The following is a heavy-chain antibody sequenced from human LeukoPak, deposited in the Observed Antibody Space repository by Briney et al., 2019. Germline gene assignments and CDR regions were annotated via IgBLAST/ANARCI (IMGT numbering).Heavy chain of an antibody. CDR3: ARHGRLRWFGELGRQSNWFDP. V-gene: IGHV4-34*01. D-gene: IGHD3-10*01. CDR1: GGSFSGYY. J-gene: IGHJ5*02. CDR2: INHSGST. Sequence: SETLSLTCAVYGGSFSGYYWSWIRQPPGKGLEWIGEINHSGSTNYNPSLKSRVTISVDTSKNQFSLKLSSVTAADTAVYYCARHGRLRWFGELGRQSNWFDPWGQGTLVTVSS.